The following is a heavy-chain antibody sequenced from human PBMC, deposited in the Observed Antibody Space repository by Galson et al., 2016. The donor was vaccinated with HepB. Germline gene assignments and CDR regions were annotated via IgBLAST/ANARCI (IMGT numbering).Heavy chain of an antibody. CDR2: ISHSGDSI. Sequence: LRLSCAVSGFTFSIYAMNWVRQAPGKGLEWVSDISHSGDSIYYADSVKGRFTISRDDSKNTLYLQMNSLRPEDTAVYYCARGRVGATPADYWGQGTLVTVSS. V-gene: IGHV3-23*01. CDR3: ARGRVGATPADY. CDR1: GFTFSIYA. J-gene: IGHJ4*02. D-gene: IGHD1-26*01.